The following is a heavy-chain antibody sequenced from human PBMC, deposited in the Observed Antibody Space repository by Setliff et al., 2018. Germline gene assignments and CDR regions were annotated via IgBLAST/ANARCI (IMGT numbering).Heavy chain of an antibody. CDR2: IYSRGST. CDR1: GVSISSSSYY. CDR3: ARDHYDYYDSRQAFDI. D-gene: IGHD3-22*01. V-gene: IGHV4-61*02. J-gene: IGHJ3*02. Sequence: SETLSLTCTVSGVSISSSSYYWSWIRQPAGKGLEWIGRIYSRGSTNYNPSLKSRVTVSLDASKNQLSLKLSSVTAADTAVYYCARDHYDYYDSRQAFDIWGQGTMVTVSS.